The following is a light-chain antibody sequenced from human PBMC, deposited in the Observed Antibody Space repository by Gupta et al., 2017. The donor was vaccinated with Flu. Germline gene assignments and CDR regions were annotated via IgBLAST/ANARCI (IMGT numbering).Light chain of an antibody. CDR1: QSISSY. CDR2: AAS. V-gene: IGKV1-39*01. Sequence: PSSLSASVGDRVTITCRASQSISSYLNWYQQKPGTAPKLLIYAASSWQSGVPSRFSGSGSGTDFTLTISRLQPEDFATYYCQQRYCTPVTFGQGTKVAIK. CDR3: QQRYCTPVT. J-gene: IGKJ2*01.